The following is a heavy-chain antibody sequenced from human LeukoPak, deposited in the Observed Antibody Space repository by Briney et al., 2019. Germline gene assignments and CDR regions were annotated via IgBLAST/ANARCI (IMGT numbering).Heavy chain of an antibody. CDR1: GGSFSGYY. CDR2: INHSRST. CDR3: ARYGRGSWETGTTWDHYYYYYMDV. Sequence: SETLSLTCAVYGGSFSGYYWSWIRQPPGKGLEWIGEINHSRSTNYNPSLKSRVTISVDTSKNQFSLKLSSVTAADTAVYYCARYGRGSWETGTTWDHYYYYYMDVWGKGTTVTVSS. D-gene: IGHD1-1*01. J-gene: IGHJ6*03. V-gene: IGHV4-34*01.